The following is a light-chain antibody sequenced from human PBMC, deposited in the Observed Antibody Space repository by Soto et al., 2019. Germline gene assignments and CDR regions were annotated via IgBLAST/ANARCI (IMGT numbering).Light chain of an antibody. V-gene: IGKV1-39*01. CDR3: QQTYSAPWG. Sequence: DIPVTQSPSSLSASVGDRVTITCRASQSMSRYLNWYQQKSGKAPKLLIYAASNLQSGVPSRFSGSGSGTDFTLTISSLQPEDFATYYCQQTYSAPWGFGQGTKVDIK. J-gene: IGKJ1*01. CDR2: AAS. CDR1: QSMSRY.